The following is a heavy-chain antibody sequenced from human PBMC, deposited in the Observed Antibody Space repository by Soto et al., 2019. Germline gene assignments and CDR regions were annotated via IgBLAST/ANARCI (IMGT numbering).Heavy chain of an antibody. CDR3: ARDRTNYDILTGYFDY. J-gene: IGHJ4*02. V-gene: IGHV4-59*01. D-gene: IGHD3-9*01. CDR2: IYYSGST. CDR1: GGSISSYY. Sequence: SETLSLTCTVSGGSISSYYWSWIRQPPGKGLEWIGYIYYSGSTNYNPSLKSRVTISVDTSKNQFSLKLSSVTAADTAVYYCARDRTNYDILTGYFDYWGQGTLVTVSS.